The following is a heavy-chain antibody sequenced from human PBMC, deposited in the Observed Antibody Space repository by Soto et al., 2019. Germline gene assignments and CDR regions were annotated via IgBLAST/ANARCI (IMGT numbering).Heavy chain of an antibody. CDR1: GGSISSSSYY. CDR2: IYYSGST. CDR3: AAGYSYGGNFDY. V-gene: IGHV4-39*07. Sequence: SETLSLTCTVSGGSISSSSYYWGWIRQPPGKGLEWIGSIYYSGSTNYNPSLKSRVTISVDTSKNQFSLKLSSVTAADTAVYYCAAGYSYGGNFDYWGQGTLVTVSS. J-gene: IGHJ4*02. D-gene: IGHD5-18*01.